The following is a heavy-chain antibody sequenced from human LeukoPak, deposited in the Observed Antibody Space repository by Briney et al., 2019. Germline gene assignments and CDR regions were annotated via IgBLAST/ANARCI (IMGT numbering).Heavy chain of an antibody. CDR1: AGSISSSSYY. J-gene: IGHJ4*02. CDR2: IYYSGST. V-gene: IGHV4-39*01. CDR3: ASSGSYPYYFDY. D-gene: IGHD1-26*01. Sequence: SETLSLTCTVSAGSISSSSYYWGWIRQPPGKGLEWIGSIYYSGSTYYNPSLKSRVTISVDTSKNQFSLKLSSVTAADTAVYYCASSGSYPYYFDYWGQGTLVTVSS.